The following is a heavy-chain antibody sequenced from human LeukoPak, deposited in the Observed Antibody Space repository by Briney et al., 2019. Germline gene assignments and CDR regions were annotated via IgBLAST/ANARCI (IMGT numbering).Heavy chain of an antibody. CDR3: GYLGYCSSTSCYGAFDI. V-gene: IGHV4-34*01. J-gene: IGHJ3*02. CDR1: GGSFSGYY. D-gene: IGHD2-2*01. Sequence: SETLSLTCAVYGGSFSGYYWSWIRQPPGKGLEWIGEINHSGSTNYNPSLKSRVTISVDTSKNQFSLKLSSVTAADTAVYYCGYLGYCSSTSCYGAFDIWGQGSMVTVSS. CDR2: INHSGST.